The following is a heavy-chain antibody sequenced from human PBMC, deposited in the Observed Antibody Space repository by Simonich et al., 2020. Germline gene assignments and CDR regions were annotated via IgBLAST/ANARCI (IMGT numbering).Heavy chain of an antibody. Sequence: QVQLVESGGGVVQPGRSLRLFCAASVFTFSSYGMHWFRQDPGKGLEVVEVIWYEESNKDYADSVKGRFTISRDNSKNTLYLQMNSLRAEDTAMYYCAKESTVSRWDYYYGMDVWGQGTTVTVSS. CDR2: IWYEESNK. CDR3: AKESTVSRWDYYYGMDV. V-gene: IGHV3-30*18. CDR1: VFTFSSYG. D-gene: IGHD4-17*01. J-gene: IGHJ6*02.